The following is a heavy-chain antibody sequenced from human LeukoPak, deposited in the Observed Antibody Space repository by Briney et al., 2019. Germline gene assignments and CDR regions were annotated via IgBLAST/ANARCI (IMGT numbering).Heavy chain of an antibody. CDR3: AKEEGSGWRSFDY. CDR2: ISGSGGST. Sequence: GGALRVSCAASGFTFRGDAMSWVRQAPGKGVGWVSAISGSGGSTYYADSVKGRFTISRDNSKNTLYLQMNSLRAEDTAVYYCAKEEGSGWRSFDYWGQGTLVTVSS. CDR1: GFTFRGDA. D-gene: IGHD6-19*01. J-gene: IGHJ4*02. V-gene: IGHV3-23*01.